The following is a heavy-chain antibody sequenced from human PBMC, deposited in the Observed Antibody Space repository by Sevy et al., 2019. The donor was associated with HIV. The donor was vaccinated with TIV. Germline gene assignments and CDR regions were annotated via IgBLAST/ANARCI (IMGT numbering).Heavy chain of an antibody. CDR2: IWYDGSDA. Sequence: GGSLRLSCVGSPFNFDTYAIHWVRQAPGKGLEWVSMIWYDGSDAYYADSVKGRFAISRDNSKNTVFLQMNSLRAEDTAIYFCATNMVHAGAYYSYFDYWGQGSLVTVSS. V-gene: IGHV3-33*01. J-gene: IGHJ4*02. CDR1: PFNFDTYA. CDR3: ATNMVHAGAYYSYFDY. D-gene: IGHD1-26*01.